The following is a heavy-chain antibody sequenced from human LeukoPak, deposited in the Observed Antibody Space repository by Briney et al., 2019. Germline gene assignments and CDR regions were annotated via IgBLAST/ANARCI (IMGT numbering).Heavy chain of an antibody. CDR2: ISTYNANT. CDR1: GYTFTDSG. D-gene: IGHD3-10*01. CDR3: AREEVLWFGQYAMDV. V-gene: IGHV1-18*01. J-gene: IGHJ6*02. Sequence: ASVKVSCKASGYTFTDSGITWVRQAPGQGLEWMEWISTYNANTNYEQKFQGRVTMTTDTSTSTAYMELRSLRSDDTAVYYCAREEVLWFGQYAMDVWGQGTTVTVSS.